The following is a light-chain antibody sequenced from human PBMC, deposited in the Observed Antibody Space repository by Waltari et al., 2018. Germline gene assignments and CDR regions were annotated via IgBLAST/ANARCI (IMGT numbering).Light chain of an antibody. CDR1: APNFGTGYD. CDR2: SNS. J-gene: IGLJ2*01. Sequence: QSVLTQPPSVSGAPGQRVTLSCTGPAPNFGTGYDVPWYQPFPGTAPKLHIYSNSNRPSGVPDRFSGSRSGTSASLTITGLQAEDEADYYCQAYDKSLSSVVFGGGTKVTVL. V-gene: IGLV1-40*01. CDR3: QAYDKSLSSVV.